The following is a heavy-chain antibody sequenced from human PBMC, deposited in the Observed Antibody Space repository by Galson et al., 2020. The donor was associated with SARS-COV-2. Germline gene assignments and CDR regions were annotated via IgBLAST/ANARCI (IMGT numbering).Heavy chain of an antibody. J-gene: IGHJ4*02. D-gene: IGHD7-27*01. CDR2: MYTNGIT. CDR1: GGGDSLSSGNFS. Sequence: SQTLSLTCTVSGGGDSLSSGNFSWGWIRQPAGKGLEWIGRMYTNGITSYNPSLNGRATISVDTSKNQFSLNLNSVTAADTAVYYCAREPPGYWGRGTMVTVSS. CDR3: AREPPGY. V-gene: IGHV4-61*02.